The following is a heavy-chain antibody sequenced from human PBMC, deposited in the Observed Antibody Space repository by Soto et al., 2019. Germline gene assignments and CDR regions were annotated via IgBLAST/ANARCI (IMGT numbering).Heavy chain of an antibody. Sequence: QVQLVESGGGVVQPGRSLRLSCAASGFTFSSYGMHWVRQAPGKGLEWVAVISYDGSNKYYADSVKGRFTISRDNSKNPLYLQMNSMRAEETAVYYCAKEGGYYGSGSYSVGENYYGMAVWGQGTTVTVSS. V-gene: IGHV3-30*18. CDR2: ISYDGSNK. D-gene: IGHD3-10*01. J-gene: IGHJ6*02. CDR3: AKEGGYYGSGSYSVGENYYGMAV. CDR1: GFTFSSYG.